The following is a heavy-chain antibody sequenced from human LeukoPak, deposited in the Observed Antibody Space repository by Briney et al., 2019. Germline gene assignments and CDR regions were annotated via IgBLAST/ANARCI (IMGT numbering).Heavy chain of an antibody. J-gene: IGHJ4*02. V-gene: IGHV1-2*02. CDR3: AREMYSSSSPGY. CDR1: GYTFTGYY. D-gene: IGHD6-6*01. Sequence: ASVKVSCKASGYTFTGYYMRWVRQAPGQGLEWMGWINPNSGGTNYAQKFQGRVTMTRDTSISTAYMELSRLRSDDTAVYYCAREMYSSSSPGYWGQGTLVTVSS. CDR2: INPNSGGT.